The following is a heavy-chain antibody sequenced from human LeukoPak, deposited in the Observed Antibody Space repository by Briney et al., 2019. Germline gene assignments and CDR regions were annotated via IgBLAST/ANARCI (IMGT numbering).Heavy chain of an antibody. J-gene: IGHJ3*02. CDR1: GYSFTSYW. V-gene: IGHV5-51*01. D-gene: IGHD3-22*01. CDR3: ARPSMIVTQDAFDI. CDR2: IYPGYSDT. Sequence: GESLKISCKGSGYSFTSYWIGWVRQMPGKGLEWMGIIYPGYSDTRYSPSFQGQVHIPADKSHSNALLQWSSLKASDTAMYYCARPSMIVTQDAFDIWGQGTMVTVSS.